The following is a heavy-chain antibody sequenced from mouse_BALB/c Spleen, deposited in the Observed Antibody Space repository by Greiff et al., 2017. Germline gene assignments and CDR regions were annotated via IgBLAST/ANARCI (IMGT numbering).Heavy chain of an antibody. CDR1: GFTFSSFG. CDR2: ISSGSSTI. Sequence: EVQGVESGGGLVQPGGSRKLSCAASGFTFSSFGMHWVRQAPEKGLEWVAYISSGSSTIYYADTVKGRFTISRDNPKNTLFLQMTSLRSEDTAMYYCARESYYFDYWGQGTTLTVSS. V-gene: IGHV5-17*02. J-gene: IGHJ2*01. CDR3: ARESYYFDY.